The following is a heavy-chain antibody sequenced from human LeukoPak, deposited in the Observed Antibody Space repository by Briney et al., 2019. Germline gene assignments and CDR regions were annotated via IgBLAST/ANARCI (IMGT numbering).Heavy chain of an antibody. D-gene: IGHD5-18*01. Sequence: GGSLRLSCATAGFTFSTFGIHWVRQTPGKGLEWAAAIQSDGSKQYYGDSVKGRFTISRDSSKNTVYLQMNSLRDEDTAVYYCARDVDTSSHSSQLDPWGQGTLVSVSS. CDR2: IQSDGSKQ. CDR3: ARDVDTSSHSSQLDP. CDR1: GFTFSTFG. V-gene: IGHV3-33*01. J-gene: IGHJ5*02.